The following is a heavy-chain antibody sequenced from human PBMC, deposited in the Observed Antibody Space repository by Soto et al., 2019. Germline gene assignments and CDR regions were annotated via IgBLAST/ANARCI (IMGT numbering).Heavy chain of an antibody. CDR3: ARDYDFWSGYSYFDY. J-gene: IGHJ4*02. D-gene: IGHD3-3*01. V-gene: IGHV1-2*02. Sequence: ASVKVSCKASGYTFTGYYMHWVRQAPGQGLEWMGWINPNSGGTNYAQKFQGRVTMTRGTSISTAYMELSRLRSDDTAVYYRARDYDFWSGYSYFDYWGQGTLVTVSS. CDR2: INPNSGGT. CDR1: GYTFTGYY.